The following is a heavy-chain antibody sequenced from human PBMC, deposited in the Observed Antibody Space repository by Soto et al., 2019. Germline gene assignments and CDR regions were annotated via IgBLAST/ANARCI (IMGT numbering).Heavy chain of an antibody. V-gene: IGHV3-74*01. Sequence: RGSLRLSCAASGFTLRAYYMHWVRQAPGKGLVWVSRVSDDGSSTNYAESVRGRFTISRDNAKNTLYLQMNSLSAEDTAVYYCARGLYGDSVGYDHWGQGTLVTVSS. J-gene: IGHJ4*02. D-gene: IGHD4-17*01. CDR3: ARGLYGDSVGYDH. CDR2: VSDDGSST. CDR1: GFTLRAYY.